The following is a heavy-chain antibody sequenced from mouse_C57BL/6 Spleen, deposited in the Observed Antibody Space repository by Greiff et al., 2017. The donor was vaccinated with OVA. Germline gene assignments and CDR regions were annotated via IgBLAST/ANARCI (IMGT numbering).Heavy chain of an antibody. CDR1: GYTFTDYY. CDR2: IYPGSGNT. CDR3: ARVITTVVPLPFDY. V-gene: IGHV1-84*01. D-gene: IGHD1-1*01. J-gene: IGHJ2*01. Sequence: QVQLQQSGPELVKPGASVKISCKASGYTFTDYYINWVKQRPGQGLEWIGWIYPGSGNTKYNEKFTGKATLTVDTSSSTAYMQLSSLTSEDAEVYFGARVITTVVPLPFDYWGQGTTLTVSS.